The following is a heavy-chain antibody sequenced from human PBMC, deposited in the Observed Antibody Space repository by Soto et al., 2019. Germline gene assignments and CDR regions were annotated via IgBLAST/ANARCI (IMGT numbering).Heavy chain of an antibody. Sequence: EVQLLESGGGLVQPGGSLRLSCAASGFTFSSYAMSWVRQAPGKGLQWVSAISGSGGSTYYADSVKGRFTISRDNSKNTMYLQMNSLRAEDTAVYYCAKEGDSVLWYFDLWGRGTLVTVSS. CDR3: AKEGDSVLWYFDL. V-gene: IGHV3-23*01. CDR2: ISGSGGST. D-gene: IGHD2-21*02. CDR1: GFTFSSYA. J-gene: IGHJ2*01.